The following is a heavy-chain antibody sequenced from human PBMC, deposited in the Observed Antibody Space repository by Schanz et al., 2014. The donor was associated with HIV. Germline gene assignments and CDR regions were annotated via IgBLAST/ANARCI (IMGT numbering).Heavy chain of an antibody. Sequence: EVKLSESGGGLVQPGGSLRLSCVASGFTFSTYAMSWVRQAPGKGLEWVSGKRGSDDSTFYADSVKGRFTISRDNSKNTLYFQMNSLRAEDTAIYYCAKTSYGWYFDYWGQGTLVTVSS. V-gene: IGHV3-23*01. CDR3: AKTSYGWYFDY. CDR1: GFTFSTYA. CDR2: KRGSDDST. J-gene: IGHJ4*02. D-gene: IGHD6-19*01.